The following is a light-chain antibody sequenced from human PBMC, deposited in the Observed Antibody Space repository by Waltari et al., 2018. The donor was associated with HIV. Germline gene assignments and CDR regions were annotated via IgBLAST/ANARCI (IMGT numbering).Light chain of an antibody. Sequence: DIVITQFPDSLAVSLGERATINFRSNQNLLYSGVKELAWYQQRPGQPPKLLIHWASTRESGVPDRFSGSGSGTNFTLTISSLQAEDVAVYYCQQCYSGFFTFGPGTKVDI. CDR3: QQCYSGFFT. CDR1: QNLLYSGVKE. J-gene: IGKJ3*01. CDR2: WAS. V-gene: IGKV4-1*01.